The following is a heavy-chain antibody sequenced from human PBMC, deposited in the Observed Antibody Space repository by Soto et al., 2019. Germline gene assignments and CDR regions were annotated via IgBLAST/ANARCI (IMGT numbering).Heavy chain of an antibody. CDR1: GFTFSSYG. CDR2: IWYDGSNK. J-gene: IGHJ6*02. V-gene: IGHV3-33*06. Sequence: GGSLRLSCAASGFTFSSYGMHWVRQAPGKGLEWVAVIWYDGSNKYYADSVRGRFTISRDNSKNTLYLQMNSLRAEDTAVYYCAKGYGPSGYYYGMDVWGQGTTVTVSS. D-gene: IGHD5-18*01. CDR3: AKGYGPSGYYYGMDV.